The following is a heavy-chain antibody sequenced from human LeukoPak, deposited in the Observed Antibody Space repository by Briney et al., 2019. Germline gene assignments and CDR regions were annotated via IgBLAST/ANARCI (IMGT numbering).Heavy chain of an antibody. Sequence: GGSLRLSCAASGFTFSSYGMHWVRQAPGKGLEWVAVISYDGSNKYYADSVKGRFTISRDNSKNTLYLQMNSLRAEDTAVYYCAKESPKWELLSLNYWGQGTLVTVSS. CDR1: GFTFSSYG. D-gene: IGHD1-26*01. V-gene: IGHV3-30*18. CDR2: ISYDGSNK. J-gene: IGHJ4*02. CDR3: AKESPKWELLSLNY.